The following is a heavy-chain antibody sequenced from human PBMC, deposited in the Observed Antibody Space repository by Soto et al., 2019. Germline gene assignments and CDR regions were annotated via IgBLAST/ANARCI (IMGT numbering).Heavy chain of an antibody. Sequence: PGGSLRLSCAASAFSFSTYTMNWVRQAPGKGLEWVSSISSSSDYIYYADSVKGRFTISRDRSKNTLYLQMNSLTAGDTAVYYCAKATATGGGAFDICGQGTMVTVSS. CDR2: ISSSSDYI. V-gene: IGHV3-21*04. CDR1: AFSFSTYT. D-gene: IGHD2-8*02. J-gene: IGHJ3*02. CDR3: AKATATGGGAFDI.